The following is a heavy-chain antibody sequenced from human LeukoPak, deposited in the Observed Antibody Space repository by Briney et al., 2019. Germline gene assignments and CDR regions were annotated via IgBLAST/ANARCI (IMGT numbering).Heavy chain of an antibody. CDR3: ARDLNHMVVLDY. CDR1: GFTFSSYA. J-gene: IGHJ4*02. Sequence: PGGSLRLSCAASGFTFSSYAMHWVRQAPGKGLEWVAVISYDGSNKYYADSVKGRFTISRDNSKNTLYLQMNSLRAEDTAVYYCARDLNHMVVLDYWGQGTLVTVSS. CDR2: ISYDGSNK. D-gene: IGHD2-21*01. V-gene: IGHV3-30-3*01.